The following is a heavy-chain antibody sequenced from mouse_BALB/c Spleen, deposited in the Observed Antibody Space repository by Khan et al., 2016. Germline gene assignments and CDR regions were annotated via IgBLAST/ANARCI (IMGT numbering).Heavy chain of an antibody. CDR1: GYTFSSYW. CDR3: ARSTGRGSWFAY. D-gene: IGHD4-1*02. J-gene: IGHJ3*01. CDR2: ILPGSGST. V-gene: IGHV1-9*01. Sequence: QVQLQQSGAELMKPGASVKISCKATGYTFSSYWIEWVKQRPGHGLEWIGEILPGSGSTNYNEKFKGKATFTADTSSNTAYMQLSSLTSEDSAVSYCARSTGRGSWFAYWGQGTLVTVSA.